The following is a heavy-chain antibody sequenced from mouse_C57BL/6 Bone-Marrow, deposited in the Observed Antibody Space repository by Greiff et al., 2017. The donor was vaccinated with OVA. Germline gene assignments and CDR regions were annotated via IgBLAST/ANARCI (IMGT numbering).Heavy chain of an antibody. CDR1: GYTFTDYE. J-gene: IGHJ1*03. Sequence: QVQLKESGAELVRPGASVTLSCKASGYTFTDYEMHWVKQTPVHGLEWIGAIDPETGGTAYNQKFKGKAILTADKSSSTAYMELRSLTSEDSAVYYCTTRSSDWYFDVWGTGTTVTVSS. CDR2: IDPETGGT. CDR3: TTRSSDWYFDV. D-gene: IGHD1-1*01. V-gene: IGHV1-15*01.